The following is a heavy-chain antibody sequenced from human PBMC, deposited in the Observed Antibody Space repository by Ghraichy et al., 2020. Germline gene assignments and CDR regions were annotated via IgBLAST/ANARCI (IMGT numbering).Heavy chain of an antibody. CDR2: IKKDGSEK. D-gene: IGHD6-19*01. CDR3: ARDLGSGWYFDY. J-gene: IGHJ4*02. Sequence: GGSLRLSCAASGFIFSGYWMSWVRQAPGKGLEWVANIKKDGSEKYYVDSVKGRFTISRDNAKNSLYLQMNSLRAEDTAVYYCARDLGSGWYFDYWGQGTLVIVSS. CDR1: GFIFSGYW. V-gene: IGHV3-7*01.